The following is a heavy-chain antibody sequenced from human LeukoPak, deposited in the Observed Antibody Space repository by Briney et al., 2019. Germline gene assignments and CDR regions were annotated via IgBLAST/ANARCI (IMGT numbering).Heavy chain of an antibody. CDR2: IYPGDSDT. D-gene: IGHD3-10*01. CDR3: ARQRFTMRAYAGNWFDP. V-gene: IGHV5-51*01. Sequence: GESLKISCKGSGYSFINYWIGWVRQMPGKGLEWMGIIYPGDSDTRYSPSFQDQVTISADKSISTAYLQWSSLKASDTAMYYCARQRFTMRAYAGNWFDPWGQGTLVTVSS. CDR1: GYSFINYW. J-gene: IGHJ5*02.